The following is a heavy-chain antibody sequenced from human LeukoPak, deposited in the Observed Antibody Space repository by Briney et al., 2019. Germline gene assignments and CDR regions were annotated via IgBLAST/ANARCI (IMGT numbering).Heavy chain of an antibody. CDR1: GVSISSYY. D-gene: IGHD4-23*01. J-gene: IGHJ4*02. CDR3: ARGSSVETFDY. CDR2: IYYSGNT. Sequence: SETLSLTCTVSGVSISSYYWSWLRQPPGKGLEWIGYIYYSGNTNYNPSVKSRVTVSVDTSKNQFSLKLSSVTTADTAVYYCARGSSVETFDYWGQGTLVTVSS. V-gene: IGHV4-59*01.